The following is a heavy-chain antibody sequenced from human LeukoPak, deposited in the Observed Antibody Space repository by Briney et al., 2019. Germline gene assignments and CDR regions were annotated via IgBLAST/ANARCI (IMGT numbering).Heavy chain of an antibody. Sequence: GGSLRHSCAASGLTVSKNYMSWVRQAPGKGLEWVSILYSGGSTYYGDSVKGRFTISRDNSKNTLYLQMNSLRAEDTAVYYCARMYNFDSSGYSRGAFDIWGQGTLVTVSS. D-gene: IGHD3-22*01. CDR2: LYSGGST. V-gene: IGHV3-66*01. J-gene: IGHJ3*02. CDR3: ARMYNFDSSGYSRGAFDI. CDR1: GLTVSKNY.